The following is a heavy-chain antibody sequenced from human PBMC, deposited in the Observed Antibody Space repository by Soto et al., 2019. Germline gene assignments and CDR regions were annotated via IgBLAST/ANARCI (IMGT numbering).Heavy chain of an antibody. V-gene: IGHV4-61*01. Sequence: SETLSLTCTVSGGSVSSGSYYWSWIRQPPGKGLEWIGYIYYIGSTNYNPSLKSRVTISVDTSKNQLSLKLSSVTAADTAVYYCARSGAMGYFDSWGQGTLVTVSS. J-gene: IGHJ4*02. CDR2: IYYIGST. D-gene: IGHD1-26*01. CDR1: GGSVSSGSYY. CDR3: ARSGAMGYFDS.